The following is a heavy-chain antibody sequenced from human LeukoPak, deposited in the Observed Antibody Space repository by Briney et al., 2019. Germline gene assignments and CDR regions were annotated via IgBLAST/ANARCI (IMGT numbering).Heavy chain of an antibody. CDR3: ARDKVGYSYGSSYFDY. Sequence: GGSLRLSCAASGFTFSSYWMNWVRQAPGKGLEWVAVISYDGSNKYYADSVKGRFTISRDNSKNTLYLQMNSLRAEDTAVYYCARDKVGYSYGSSYFDYWGQGTLVTVSS. D-gene: IGHD5-18*01. J-gene: IGHJ4*02. V-gene: IGHV3-30-3*01. CDR2: ISYDGSNK. CDR1: GFTFSSYW.